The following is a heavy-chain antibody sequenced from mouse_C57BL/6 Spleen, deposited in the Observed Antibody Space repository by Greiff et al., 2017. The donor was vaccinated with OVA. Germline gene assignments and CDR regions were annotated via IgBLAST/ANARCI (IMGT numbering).Heavy chain of an antibody. Sequence: EVKLQQSGPVLVKPGASVKMSCKASGYTFTDYYMNWVKQSHGKSLEWIGVINPYNGGTSYNQKFKGKATLTVDKSSSTAYMELNSLTSEDSAVYYCARSVYGSSYWYFDVWGTGTTVTVSS. CDR2: INPYNGGT. CDR3: ARSVYGSSYWYFDV. CDR1: GYTFTDYY. V-gene: IGHV1-19*01. J-gene: IGHJ1*03. D-gene: IGHD1-1*01.